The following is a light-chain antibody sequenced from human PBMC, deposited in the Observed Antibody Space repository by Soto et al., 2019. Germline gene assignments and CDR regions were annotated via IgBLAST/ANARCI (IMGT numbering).Light chain of an antibody. CDR2: DAS. Sequence: EIVLTQSPATLSLSPGERATLSCRASQSVSSYLAWYQQKPGQAPRLLIYDASNRATGIPARFSGSGSGTDFTLTIRSLEPEDFAVYYCQQRSNWPPFTFGPWTKVDI. CDR1: QSVSSY. J-gene: IGKJ3*01. CDR3: QQRSNWPPFT. V-gene: IGKV3-11*01.